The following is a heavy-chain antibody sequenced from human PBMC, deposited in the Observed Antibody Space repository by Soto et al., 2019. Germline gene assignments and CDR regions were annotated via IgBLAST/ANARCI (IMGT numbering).Heavy chain of an antibody. Sequence: AGGSLRLSCAASGFTFSSYSMNWVRQAPGKGLEWVSYIGSSSSSIYYADSVKGRFTISRDNAKNTLYLQMNSLRAEDTAVYYCAKDWWWLANYYYYGMDVWGQGTTVTVSS. V-gene: IGHV3-48*01. CDR1: GFTFSSYS. D-gene: IGHD2-15*01. CDR2: IGSSSSSI. J-gene: IGHJ6*02. CDR3: AKDWWWLANYYYYGMDV.